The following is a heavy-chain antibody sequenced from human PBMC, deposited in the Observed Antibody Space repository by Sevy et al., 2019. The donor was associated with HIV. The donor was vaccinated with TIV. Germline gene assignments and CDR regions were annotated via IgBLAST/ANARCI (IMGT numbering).Heavy chain of an antibody. J-gene: IGHJ4*02. CDR2: ISGSGGTT. CDR3: EGIATAGMDY. D-gene: IGHD6-13*01. V-gene: IGHV3-23*01. CDR1: GFTFSSYV. Sequence: GGSLRLSCPASGFTFSSYVMTWVRQAPGKGLEWVSTISGSGGTTYYADSVKGRFTISRDNSKNTLDLQINSLRAEDTAVYYCEGIATAGMDYWGQGTLVTVSS.